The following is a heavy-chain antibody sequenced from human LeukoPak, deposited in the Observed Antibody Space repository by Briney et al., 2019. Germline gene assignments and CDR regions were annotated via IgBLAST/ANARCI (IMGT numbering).Heavy chain of an antibody. V-gene: IGHV4-34*01. D-gene: IGHD2-15*01. CDR1: GGSFSGYY. CDR3: ARDEVVAASHPFDP. J-gene: IGHJ5*02. CDR2: INHSGST. Sequence: SETLSLTCAVYGGSFSGYYWSWIRQPPGKGLEWIGEINHSGSTNYNPSLKSRVTISVDTSKNQFSLKLSSVTAADTAVYYCARDEVVAASHPFDPWGQGTLVTVSS.